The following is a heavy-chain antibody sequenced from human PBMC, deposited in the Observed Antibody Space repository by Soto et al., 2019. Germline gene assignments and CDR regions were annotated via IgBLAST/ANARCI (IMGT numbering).Heavy chain of an antibody. CDR2: ISSSSSYI. CDR1: GFTFSSYS. J-gene: IGHJ3*02. V-gene: IGHV3-21*03. CDR3: TTDQISPYYDFWSGYYPDAFDI. Sequence: GGSLRLSCAASGFTFSSYSMNWVRQAPGKGLEWVSSISSSSSYIYYADSVKGRFTISRDNAKNSLYLQMNSLRAEDTAVYYCTTDQISPYYDFWSGYYPDAFDIWGQGTMVTVSS. D-gene: IGHD3-3*01.